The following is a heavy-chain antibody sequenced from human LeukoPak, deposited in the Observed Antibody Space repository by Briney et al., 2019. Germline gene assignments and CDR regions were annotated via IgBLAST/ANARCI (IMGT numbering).Heavy chain of an antibody. CDR1: GYTFTVYY. CDR3: ARVGGYCTTTSCSYGMDV. Sequence: ASVKVSCKASGYTFTVYYMHWVRQALGQGLEWMGWLNPNSGGTNYAQKFQGRVTMTRDTSISTAYVELSSLTSDDTAVYYCARVGGYCTTTSCSYGMDVWGQGTTVTVSS. D-gene: IGHD2-2*01. J-gene: IGHJ6*02. CDR2: LNPNSGGT. V-gene: IGHV1-2*02.